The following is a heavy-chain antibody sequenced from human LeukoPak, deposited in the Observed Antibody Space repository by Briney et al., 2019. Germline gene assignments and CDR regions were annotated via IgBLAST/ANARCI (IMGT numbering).Heavy chain of an antibody. CDR2: ISSRSTYI. D-gene: IGHD2-8*02. CDR1: GFSFSDYY. CDR3: ARGGTGAFDY. V-gene: IGHV3-11*06. Sequence: PGGSLRLACTASGFSFSDYYMSWIRQAPGKGLEWISYISSRSTYISDADSVKGRFTISRDNAKNLLFLQMNSLRVADTALYYCARGGTGAFDYWGQGILVTVSP. J-gene: IGHJ4*02.